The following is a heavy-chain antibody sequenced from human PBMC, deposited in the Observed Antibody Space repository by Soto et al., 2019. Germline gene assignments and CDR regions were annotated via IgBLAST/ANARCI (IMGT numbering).Heavy chain of an antibody. J-gene: IGHJ4*02. Sequence: PGGSLRLSCAASGFTFSSYAMSWVRQAPGKGLEWVSAISGSGGSTYYADSVKGRFTISRDNSKNTLYLQMNSLRAEDTAVYYCAKVEVDTAMVNSLLDYWGQGTLVTVSS. CDR3: AKVEVDTAMVNSLLDY. CDR1: GFTFSSYA. CDR2: ISGSGGST. V-gene: IGHV3-23*01. D-gene: IGHD5-18*01.